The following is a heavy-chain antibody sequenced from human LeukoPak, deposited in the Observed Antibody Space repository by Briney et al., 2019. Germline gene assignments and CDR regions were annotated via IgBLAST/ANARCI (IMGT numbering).Heavy chain of an antibody. J-gene: IGHJ6*03. V-gene: IGHV1-24*01. CDR1: GYALTELS. CDR2: FDPEDGET. Sequence: GAPVKVSCKVSGYALTELSMHWVRQAPGKGLEWMGGFDPEDGETIYAQKFQGRVTMTEDTSTDTAYMELSSLRSEDTAVYYCATDGSGYDSNYYYMDVWGKGTTVTVSS. CDR3: ATDGSGYDSNYYYMDV. D-gene: IGHD5-12*01.